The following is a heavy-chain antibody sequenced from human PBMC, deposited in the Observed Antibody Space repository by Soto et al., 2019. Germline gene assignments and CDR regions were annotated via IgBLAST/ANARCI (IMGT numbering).Heavy chain of an antibody. D-gene: IGHD1-1*01. CDR2: IYATGTT. V-gene: IGHV4-4*07. CDR3: VRDGTKTLRDWFDP. Sequence: LSLTCTVSGASISGFYWSWIRKSAGKGLEWIGRIYATGTTDYNPSLKSRVMMSVDTSKKQFSQKLRSVTAADTAVYYCVRDGTKTLRDWFDPWGQGISVTVSS. J-gene: IGHJ5*02. CDR1: GASISGFY.